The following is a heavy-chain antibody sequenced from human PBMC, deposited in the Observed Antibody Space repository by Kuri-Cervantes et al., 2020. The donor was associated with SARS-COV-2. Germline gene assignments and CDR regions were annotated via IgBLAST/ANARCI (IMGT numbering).Heavy chain of an antibody. CDR3: ARDGSRYSTSSFNYYYYMDV. D-gene: IGHD6-6*01. CDR2: ISSSSSYK. Sequence: GESLKISCAASGFTFSSYSMNWVRQAPGKGLEWVSFISSSSSYKYYADSLKGRFTISRDNARNSLYLQMSSPRAEDTAVYYCARDGSRYSTSSFNYYYYMDVWGKGTTVTVSS. J-gene: IGHJ6*03. CDR1: GFTFSSYS. V-gene: IGHV3-21*01.